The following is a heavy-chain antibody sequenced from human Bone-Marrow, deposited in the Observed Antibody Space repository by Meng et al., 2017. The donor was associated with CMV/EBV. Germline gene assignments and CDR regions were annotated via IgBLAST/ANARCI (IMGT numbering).Heavy chain of an antibody. V-gene: IGHV3-30-3*01. CDR3: ARAGSIVVVPAAMNN. CDR1: GFTFSSYA. J-gene: IGHJ4*02. D-gene: IGHD2-2*01. Sequence: GESLKISCAASGFTFSSYAMHWVRQAPGKGLEWVAVISYDGSNKYYADSVKGRFTISRDNSKNTLYLQMNSLRAEDTAVYYCARAGSIVVVPAAMNNWGQGTLVTVSS. CDR2: ISYDGSNK.